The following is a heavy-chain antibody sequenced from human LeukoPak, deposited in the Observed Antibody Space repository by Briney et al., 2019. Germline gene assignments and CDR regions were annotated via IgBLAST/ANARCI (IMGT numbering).Heavy chain of an antibody. CDR3: ARGKEYSYGYNYYYYMDV. CDR1: GGSISSYY. CDR2: IYYSGST. J-gene: IGHJ6*03. D-gene: IGHD5-18*01. Sequence: PSETLSLTCTVSGGSISSYYWSWIRQPPGKGLEWIGYIYYSGSTNYNPSLKSRVTISVDTSKNQFSLKLSSVTAADTAVYYCARGKEYSYGYNYYYYMDVWGKGTTVTVSS. V-gene: IGHV4-59*01.